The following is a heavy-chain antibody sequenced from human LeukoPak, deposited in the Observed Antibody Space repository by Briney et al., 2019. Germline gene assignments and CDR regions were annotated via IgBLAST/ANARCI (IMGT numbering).Heavy chain of an antibody. CDR1: GDTFTNFE. D-gene: IGHD5-12*01. CDR2: MNPHNGNS. CDR3: ARGGDSIRGFYGYEF. J-gene: IGHJ4*02. Sequence: ASLKLSSKASGDTFTNFEINWLRQATGQGHEWMGWMNPHNGNSGSAQKFQGTITMTADTSMRTAYMELSSLKSEDTAVYYCARGGDSIRGFYGYEFWGQGTLATVSS. V-gene: IGHV1-8*02.